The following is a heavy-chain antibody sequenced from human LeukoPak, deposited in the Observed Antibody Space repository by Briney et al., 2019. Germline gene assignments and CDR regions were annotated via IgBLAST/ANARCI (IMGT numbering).Heavy chain of an antibody. D-gene: IGHD4-17*01. J-gene: IGHJ6*02. CDR1: GFTVSSNY. Sequence: GGSLRLSCVASGFTVSSNYMSWVRQAPGKGLEWVSVIYSGGSTYYADSVKGRFTIFRDNSKNTLYLQMNSLRAEDTAVYYCARERGPWDDYVRTTEEERGMDVWGQGTTVTVSS. CDR2: IYSGGST. V-gene: IGHV3-53*01. CDR3: ARERGPWDDYVRTTEEERGMDV.